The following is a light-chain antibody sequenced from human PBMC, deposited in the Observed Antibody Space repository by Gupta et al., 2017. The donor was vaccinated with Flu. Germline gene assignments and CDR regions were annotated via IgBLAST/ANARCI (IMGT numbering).Light chain of an antibody. CDR1: QSISSY. CDR2: AAS. CDR3: QQSYSTPVT. J-gene: IGKJ2*01. V-gene: IGKV1-39*01. Sequence: PSSLSASVGDRVTITCRASQSISSYLNWYQQKPGKAPKLLIYAASSLQSGVPSRFSGSGSGTDFTLTISSLQPEDFATYYCQQSYSTPVTFGQGTKLEIK.